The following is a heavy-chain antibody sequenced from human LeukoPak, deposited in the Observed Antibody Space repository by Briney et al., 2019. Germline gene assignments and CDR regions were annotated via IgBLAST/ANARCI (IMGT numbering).Heavy chain of an antibody. CDR3: ARTPRGALRYFDS. CDR1: GGSISSYY. D-gene: IGHD3-9*01. V-gene: IGHV4-59*08. CDR2: IYYSGST. J-gene: IGHJ4*02. Sequence: SETLSLTCTVSGGSISSYYWSWIRQPPGKGLEWIGYIYYSGSTNYNPSLKSRVTISVDTSKNQFSLKLSSVTAADTAVYYCARTPRGALRYFDSWGQGTLVTVSS.